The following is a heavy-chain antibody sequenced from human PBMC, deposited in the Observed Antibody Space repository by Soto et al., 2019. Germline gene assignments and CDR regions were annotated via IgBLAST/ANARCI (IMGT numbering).Heavy chain of an antibody. CDR2: IKSTTDGGTT. D-gene: IGHD4-17*01. J-gene: IGHJ3*01. CDR1: GFAFTNAW. CDR3: TTDHLRWMLDFDV. V-gene: IGHV3-15*01. Sequence: PGGSLRLSCVASGFAFTNAWMNWVRQAPGKGPEWVGRIKSTTDGGTTDYAAPVKGRFTISRDDSINTLHLQMNSLRTDDTAVYYCTTDHLRWMLDFDVWGQGTMVTVSS.